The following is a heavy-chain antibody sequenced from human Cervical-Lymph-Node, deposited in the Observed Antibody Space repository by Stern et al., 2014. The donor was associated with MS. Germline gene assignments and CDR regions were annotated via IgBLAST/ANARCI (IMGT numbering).Heavy chain of an antibody. CDR1: GFKFDDFA. CDR3: AKADDYAVGIDA. CDR2: LGWNSEGR. Sequence: EVQLLESGGGMVQPGRSLRLSCEASGFKFDDFAMHWVRQAPGKGLEWVSGLGWNSEGRGYADSVQGRFTISRDNAKSSLYLQMNSLTAEDTALYYCAKADDYAVGIDAWGQGTLVVVSS. D-gene: IGHD3-16*01. J-gene: IGHJ5*02. V-gene: IGHV3-9*01.